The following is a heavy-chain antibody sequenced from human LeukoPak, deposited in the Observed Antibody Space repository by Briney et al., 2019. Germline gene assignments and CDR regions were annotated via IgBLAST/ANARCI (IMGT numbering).Heavy chain of an antibody. D-gene: IGHD3-10*01. CDR2: ISDSGGKT. J-gene: IGHJ4*02. CDR3: ADFGSGSYCFDY. CDR1: GFTFSRYW. Sequence: GGSLRLSCAASGFTFSRYWTSWVRQAPGKGLEWVSHISDSGGKTYYADSVKGRFTISRDNSKNTLYLQMDSLRAEDTAIYYCADFGSGSYCFDYWGQGTLVTVSS. V-gene: IGHV3-23*01.